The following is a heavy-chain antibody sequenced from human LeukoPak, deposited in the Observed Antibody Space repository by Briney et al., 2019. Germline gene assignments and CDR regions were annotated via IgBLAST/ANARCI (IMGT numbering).Heavy chain of an antibody. J-gene: IGHJ4*02. V-gene: IGHV1-69*06. CDR3: ARGTPRGYSFFDY. CDR2: IIPIFGTA. D-gene: IGHD5-18*01. Sequence: ASVKVSCKASGYTFTNHAMNWVRQAPGQGLEWMGGIIPIFGTANYAQKFQGRVTITADKSTSTAYMELSSLRSEDTAVYYCARGTPRGYSFFDYWGQGTLVTVSS. CDR1: GYTFTNHA.